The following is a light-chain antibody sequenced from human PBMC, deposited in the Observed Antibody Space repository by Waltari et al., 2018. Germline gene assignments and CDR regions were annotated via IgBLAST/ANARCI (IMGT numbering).Light chain of an antibody. CDR2: DAS. J-gene: IGKJ4*01. CDR3: QQYNTWPPLT. CDR1: QNVYTN. V-gene: IGKV3-15*01. Sequence: EIVMTQSPATLSLSPGESATRSCRASQNVYTNLAWYQHKSGQAPRLLSSDASARAIGVSSRFRGSGYGTEFTLTISSLQYDDVAIYFCQQYNTWPPLTFGGGTRVDIK.